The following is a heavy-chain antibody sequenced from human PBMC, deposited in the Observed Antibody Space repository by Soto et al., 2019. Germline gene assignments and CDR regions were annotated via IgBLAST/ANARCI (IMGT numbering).Heavy chain of an antibody. Sequence: GGSLRLSCAASGFTFSSYAMHWVRQAPGKGLEWVAVISYDGSNKYYADSVKGRFTISRDNSKNTLYLQMNSLRAEDTAVYYCARDLIAAQDYGMDVWGQGTTVTVSS. CDR1: GFTFSSYA. V-gene: IGHV3-30-3*01. CDR2: ISYDGSNK. CDR3: ARDLIAAQDYGMDV. D-gene: IGHD6-6*01. J-gene: IGHJ6*02.